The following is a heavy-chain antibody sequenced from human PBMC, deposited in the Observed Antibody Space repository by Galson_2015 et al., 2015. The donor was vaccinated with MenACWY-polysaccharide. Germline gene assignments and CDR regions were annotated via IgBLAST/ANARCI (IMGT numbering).Heavy chain of an antibody. CDR3: TRYRSIDY. V-gene: IGHV3-49*03. Sequence: SLRLSCAASGFTFGDYAMAWFRQAPGKGLEWVGFIRCKASGETTGYAASVKGRFTISRDDSKSTAYLQMNSLQTEDTGIYYCTRYRSIDYWGQGPRATVSS. D-gene: IGHD3-16*02. CDR2: IRCKASGETT. CDR1: GFTFGDYA. J-gene: IGHJ4*02.